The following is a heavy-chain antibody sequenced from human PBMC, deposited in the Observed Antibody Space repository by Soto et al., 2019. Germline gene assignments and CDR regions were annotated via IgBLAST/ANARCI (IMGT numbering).Heavy chain of an antibody. CDR2: ISAYNGNT. V-gene: IGHV1-18*01. J-gene: IGHJ4*02. Sequence: QVQLVQSGAEVKKPGASVKVSCKASGYTFASYAISWMRQAPGQGLEWMGWISAYNGNTNYAQKLQGRVTMTTDTSTSTAAVELSSLGSDDTAVYYCARDPPPPDYWGQGTLVTVSS. CDR1: GYTFASYA. CDR3: ARDPPPPDY.